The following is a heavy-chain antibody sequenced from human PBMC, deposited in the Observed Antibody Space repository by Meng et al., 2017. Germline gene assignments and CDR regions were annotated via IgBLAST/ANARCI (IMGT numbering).Heavy chain of an antibody. CDR2: IWYDGSNK. Sequence: GGSLRLSCAASGFTFSSYGMHWVRQAPGKRLEWVAVIWYDGSNKYYADSVKGRFTISRDNSKNTLYLQMNSLRAEDTAVYYCARGGYDSSGPSYFDYWGQGTLVTVSS. CDR3: ARGGYDSSGPSYFDY. CDR1: GFTFSSYG. J-gene: IGHJ4*02. D-gene: IGHD3-22*01. V-gene: IGHV3-33*01.